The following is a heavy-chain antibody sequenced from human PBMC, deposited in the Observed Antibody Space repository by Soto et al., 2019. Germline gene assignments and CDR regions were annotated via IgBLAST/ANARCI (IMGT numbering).Heavy chain of an antibody. J-gene: IGHJ4*02. CDR3: AKGVAHNDTPLPFEY. V-gene: IGHV3-53*01. CDR1: GFPVSNNF. D-gene: IGHD1-1*01. Sequence: GGSLRLSCAASGFPVSNNFMTLVRQSPGKGLEWVSVIYSGGSTYYADSVKGRFTISRDNSENTLHLQMDRLRAEDTEVYYCAKGVAHNDTPLPFEYWGQGTLVTVSS. CDR2: IYSGGST.